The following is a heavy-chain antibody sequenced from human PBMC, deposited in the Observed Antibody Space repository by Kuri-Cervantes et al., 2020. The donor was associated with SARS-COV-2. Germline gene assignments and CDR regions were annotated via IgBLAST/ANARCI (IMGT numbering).Heavy chain of an antibody. CDR3: ASQTTGGVLF. CDR2: IIPIFGTA. Sequence: SVKVSCKASGGTFSSYAISWVRQAPGQGLEWMGGIIPIFGTANYAQKFQGRVTITADESTSTAYMELSSLRSEDTAVYYRASQTTGGVLFWGQGTLVTVSS. J-gene: IGHJ4*02. V-gene: IGHV1-69*13. CDR1: GGTFSSYA. D-gene: IGHD4-17*01.